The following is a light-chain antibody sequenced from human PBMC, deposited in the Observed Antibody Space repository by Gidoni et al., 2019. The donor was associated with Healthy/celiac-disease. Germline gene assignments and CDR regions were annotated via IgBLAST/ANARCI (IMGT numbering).Light chain of an antibody. V-gene: IGKV1-9*01. Sequence: IQLTQSPSSLSASVGDRVTITCRASQGISSYLAWYQQKPGKAPKLLIYAASTLQSGVPSRFSGSGSGTDFTLTISSLQPEDFATYYCQQLNSYPRMYTFXQXTKLEIK. CDR2: AAS. CDR1: QGISSY. CDR3: QQLNSYPRMYT. J-gene: IGKJ2*01.